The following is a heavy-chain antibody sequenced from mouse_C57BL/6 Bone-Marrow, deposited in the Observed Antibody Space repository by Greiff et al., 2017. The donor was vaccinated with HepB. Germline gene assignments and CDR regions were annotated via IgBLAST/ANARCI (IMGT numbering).Heavy chain of an antibody. Sequence: EVQLVESGGGLVQPGGSLKLSCAASGFTFSDYYMYWVRQTPEKRLEWVAYISNGGGSTYYPDTVKGRFTISRDNAKNTLYLQMSRLKSEDTAMYYCARHPLYYGNSWLAYWGQGTLVTVSA. J-gene: IGHJ3*01. D-gene: IGHD2-1*01. V-gene: IGHV5-12*01. CDR1: GFTFSDYY. CDR2: ISNGGGST. CDR3: ARHPLYYGNSWLAY.